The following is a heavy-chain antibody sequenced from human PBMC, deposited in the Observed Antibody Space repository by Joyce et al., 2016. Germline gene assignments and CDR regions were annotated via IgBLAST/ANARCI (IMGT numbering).Heavy chain of an antibody. J-gene: IGHJ4*02. Sequence: EVQLVQSGAEVKKPGESLWISCKGSGYRFSSYCISWVRQMPGRGLEWMGIIDPSDSYTDYSPAFQGHVTMSADKSINTAYLQWSSLNASDTAMYYCATLTYYCDITARYTPHYWGKGTLVTVSS. CDR3: ATLTYYCDITARYTPHY. CDR1: GYRFSSYC. CDR2: IDPSDSYT. D-gene: IGHD3-22*01. V-gene: IGHV5-10-1*03.